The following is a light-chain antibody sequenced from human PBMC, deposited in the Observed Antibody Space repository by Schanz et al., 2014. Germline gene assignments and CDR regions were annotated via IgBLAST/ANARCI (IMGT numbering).Light chain of an antibody. V-gene: IGKV3-15*01. CDR2: GAS. Sequence: EIVMTQSPVTLYVSPGERATLSCRASQSVGSNLAWYQQKFGQAPRLLIYGASTRATGIPGRFSGSGSGTQFTLTISSLQSEDFAVYYCQQYNKWPLYTFGQGTKLEIK. J-gene: IGKJ2*01. CDR3: QQYNKWPLYT. CDR1: QSVGSN.